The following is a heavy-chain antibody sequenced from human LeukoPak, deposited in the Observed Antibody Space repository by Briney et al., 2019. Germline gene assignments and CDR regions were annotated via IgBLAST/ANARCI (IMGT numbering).Heavy chain of an antibody. J-gene: IGHJ4*02. CDR2: IYYSGST. CDR1: GGSMSSYY. V-gene: IGHV4-39*07. CDR3: ARDSSGWTFDY. Sequence: PSETLSLTCSVSGGSMSSYYWSWIRQPPGKGLEWIGSIYYSGSTYYNPSLKSRVTISVDTSKNQFSLKLSSVTAADTAVYYCARDSSGWTFDYWGQGTLVTVSS. D-gene: IGHD6-19*01.